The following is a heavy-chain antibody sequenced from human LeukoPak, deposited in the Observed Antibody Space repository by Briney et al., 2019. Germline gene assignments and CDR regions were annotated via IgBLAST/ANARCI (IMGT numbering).Heavy chain of an antibody. CDR3: AKEGMVTTEFDY. Sequence: PGGSLRLSCAASGFTFSSYGMHWVRQAPGKGLEWVAVISYDGSSKYYADSVKGRFTISRGNSKNTLYLQMNSLRAEDTAVYYCAKEGMVTTEFDYWGQGTLVTVSS. D-gene: IGHD4-17*01. CDR1: GFTFSSYG. J-gene: IGHJ4*02. V-gene: IGHV3-30*18. CDR2: ISYDGSSK.